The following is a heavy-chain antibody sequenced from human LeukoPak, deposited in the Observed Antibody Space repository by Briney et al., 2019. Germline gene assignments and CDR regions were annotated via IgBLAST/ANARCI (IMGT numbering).Heavy chain of an antibody. V-gene: IGHV6-1*01. CDR2: TYYRSHEWFD. CDR3: TRGYYGSGSYYQRFDS. D-gene: IGHD3-10*01. Sequence: SQTLSLTCAISGDSVSSNSAAWNWIRQSPSRGLEWLGRTYYRSHEWFDAYAVSVKGRVIIHPGTSKNQFSLQLNSVTPEDTGVYYCTRGYYGSGSYYQRFDSWGQGTLVTVSS. CDR1: GDSVSSNSAA. J-gene: IGHJ4*02.